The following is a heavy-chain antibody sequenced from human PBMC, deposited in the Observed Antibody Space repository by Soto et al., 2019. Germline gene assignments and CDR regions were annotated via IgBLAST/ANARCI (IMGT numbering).Heavy chain of an antibody. V-gene: IGHV4-59*01. CDR3: ARARSEVVFIPGADYYYYYMDV. D-gene: IGHD3-3*01. CDR2: IYYSGST. CDR1: GGSISSYY. Sequence: SETLSLTCTVSGGSISSYYWSWIRQPPGKGLEWIGYIYYSGSTNYNPSLKTRVTISVDTSKNQFSLKLSSVTAADTAVYYCARARSEVVFIPGADYYYYYMDVWGKRTTVTVSS. J-gene: IGHJ6*03.